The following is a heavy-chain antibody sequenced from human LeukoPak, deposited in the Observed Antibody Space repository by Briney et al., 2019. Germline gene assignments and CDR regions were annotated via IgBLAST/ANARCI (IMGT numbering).Heavy chain of an antibody. Sequence: GSAVQESRKSSLGGHLRDYTIGWVRQAPGQGLEWMGAILPMLGTAKYAQTFQGRVTITTDDSSSTVYMELSSLRFEDTASYFCARDGLLTRTGMDVWGEGTTVIVSS. D-gene: IGHD3/OR15-3a*01. V-gene: IGHV1-69*16. J-gene: IGHJ6*03. CDR2: ILPMLGTA. CDR1: LGGHLRDYT. CDR3: ARDGLLTRTGMDV.